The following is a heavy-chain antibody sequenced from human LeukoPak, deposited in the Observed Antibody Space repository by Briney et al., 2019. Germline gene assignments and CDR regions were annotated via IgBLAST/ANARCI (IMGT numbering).Heavy chain of an antibody. CDR1: RGSISTYY. Sequence: KTSETLSLTCTVSRGSISTYYWTWIRQPPGKGLEWIGYIYFRGTTSYNPSLKSRVTISVDTSKNVLSLNLKSVTAADTALYYCTRDPTSWAGSFDYWGQGIPVTVSS. CDR2: IYFRGTT. CDR3: TRDPTSWAGSFDY. D-gene: IGHD2-2*01. V-gene: IGHV4-59*01. J-gene: IGHJ4*02.